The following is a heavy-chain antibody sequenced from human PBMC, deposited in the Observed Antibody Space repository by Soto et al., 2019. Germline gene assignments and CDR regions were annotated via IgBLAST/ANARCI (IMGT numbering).Heavy chain of an antibody. CDR3: ARDFWSGTYYYYYYGMDV. CDR2: ISYDGSNK. V-gene: IGHV3-30*03. D-gene: IGHD3-3*01. J-gene: IGHJ6*02. CDR1: GFTFSSYG. Sequence: GGSLRLSCAASGFTFSSYGMHWVRQAPGKGLEWVAVISYDGSNKYYADSVKGRFTISRDNSKNTLYLQMNNLRAEDTAVYYCARDFWSGTYYYYYYGMDVWGQGTTVTVSS.